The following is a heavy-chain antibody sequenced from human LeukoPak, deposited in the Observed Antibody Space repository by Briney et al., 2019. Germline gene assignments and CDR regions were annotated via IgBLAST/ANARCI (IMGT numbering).Heavy chain of an antibody. CDR1: GFTFSSYV. J-gene: IGHJ4*02. V-gene: IGHV3-30*19. Sequence: GRSLRLSCAASGFTFSSYVMRWVRQAPGKGLEWVAVIWYDGTNKYYADSVKGRFTISRDNSKNTLYLQMNSLRAEDTAVYYCARDYREAVFDYWGQGTLVTVSS. CDR3: ARDYREAVFDY. CDR2: IWYDGTNK.